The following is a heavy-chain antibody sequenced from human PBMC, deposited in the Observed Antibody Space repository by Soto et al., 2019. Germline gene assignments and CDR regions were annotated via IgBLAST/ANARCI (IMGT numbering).Heavy chain of an antibody. D-gene: IGHD5-12*01. CDR3: ASGGATILATLT. V-gene: IGHV1-2*02. Sequence: ASVKVSCKASGYTFTGYFIHWVRQAPGEGLEWVGYINPNSGVTKYAPRFLGRVTITRDTSIRTAYMDLNNLRSDETAVYFCASGGATILATLTWGPGTLVTVSS. CDR1: GYTFTGYF. CDR2: INPNSGVT. J-gene: IGHJ5*02.